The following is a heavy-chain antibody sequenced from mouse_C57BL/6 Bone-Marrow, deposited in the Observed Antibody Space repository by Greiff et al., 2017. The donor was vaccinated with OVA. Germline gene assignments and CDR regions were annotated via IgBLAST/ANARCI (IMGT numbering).Heavy chain of an antibody. Sequence: QVTLKVSGPGILQPSQTLSLTCSFSGFSLSTFGMGVGRLRPPSGMGLVWLAHIWWDADKYYNTVLKRRLIISKNTSKNQVFLKIANVDTADTATYYCARMGGVVAYWYFDVWGTGTTVTVSS. CDR1: GFSLSTFGMG. CDR3: ARMGGVVAYWYFDV. V-gene: IGHV8-8*01. CDR2: IWWDADK. D-gene: IGHD1-1*01. J-gene: IGHJ1*03.